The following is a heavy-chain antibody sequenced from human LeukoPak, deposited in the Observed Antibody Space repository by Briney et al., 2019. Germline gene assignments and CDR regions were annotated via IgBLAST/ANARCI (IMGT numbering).Heavy chain of an antibody. D-gene: IGHD1-26*01. CDR1: GFTYSSDS. CDR3: PRVGVKVACGSAGYCIDI. Sequence: PGGSLRLYCAASGFTYSSDSMNRAGQAPGKGLEWVSSISSSSSYIYYADSVKGRFTISRDNAKNSLYLQMNSLRAEDTAVYYCPRVGVKVACGSAGYCIDIRGQGTTVTVSS. J-gene: IGHJ6*02. V-gene: IGHV3-21*01. CDR2: ISSSSSYI.